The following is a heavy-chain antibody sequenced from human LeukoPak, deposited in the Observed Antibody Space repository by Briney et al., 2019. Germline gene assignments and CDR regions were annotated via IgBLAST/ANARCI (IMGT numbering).Heavy chain of an antibody. CDR1: GGSISSGYYY. CDR2: IYYSGST. V-gene: IGHV4-30-4*08. Sequence: SETLSLTCTVSGGSISSGYYYWSWIRQPPGKGLEWIGYIYYSGSTYYNPALKSRVTISVDMSKNQFSLKLSSVTAADTAVYYCARSYGSGSYYSVGYYYYMDVWGKGTTVTVSS. CDR3: ARSYGSGSYYSVGYYYYMDV. D-gene: IGHD3-10*01. J-gene: IGHJ6*03.